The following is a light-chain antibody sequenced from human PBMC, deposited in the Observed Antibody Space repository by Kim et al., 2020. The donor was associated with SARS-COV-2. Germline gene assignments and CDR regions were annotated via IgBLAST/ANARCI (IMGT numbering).Light chain of an antibody. V-gene: IGLV3-1*01. J-gene: IGLJ2*01. Sequence: SVSPGQTASVSCSGDELGDKYASWYQQKPGQSPVLVIYQDGKRPTGILERFSGSNSGNTATLTISGTQAMDEADYYCQAWDSSTVVFGGGTQLTVL. CDR1: ELGDKY. CDR3: QAWDSSTVV. CDR2: QDG.